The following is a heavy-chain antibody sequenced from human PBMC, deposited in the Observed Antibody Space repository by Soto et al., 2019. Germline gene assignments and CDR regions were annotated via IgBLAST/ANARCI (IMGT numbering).Heavy chain of an antibody. Sequence: QVQLVESGGGVVQPGRSLRLSCAASGFTFSSYGMHWVRQAPGKGLEWVAVIWYDGSNKYYADSVKGRFTISRDNSKNTLYLQMNSLRAEDTAMYYCARDGVYYGSGSYEVYYWGQGTLVTVSS. CDR1: GFTFSSYG. J-gene: IGHJ4*02. D-gene: IGHD3-10*01. V-gene: IGHV3-33*01. CDR3: ARDGVYYGSGSYEVYY. CDR2: IWYDGSNK.